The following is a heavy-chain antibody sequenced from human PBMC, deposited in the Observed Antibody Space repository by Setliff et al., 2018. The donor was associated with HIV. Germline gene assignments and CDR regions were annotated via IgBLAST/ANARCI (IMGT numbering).Heavy chain of an antibody. Sequence: SETLSLTCAVSGGSISSSNWWSWVRQPPGKGLEWVGEIYHSGSTNYNPSLRSRVTISVDKSKNQFSLKLSSVTAADTAVYYCARSPGRGLAASIAPFFDYWGQGTLVTVSS. CDR3: ARSPGRGLAASIAPFFDY. CDR1: GGSISSSNW. J-gene: IGHJ4*02. D-gene: IGHD6-6*01. CDR2: IYHSGST. V-gene: IGHV4-4*02.